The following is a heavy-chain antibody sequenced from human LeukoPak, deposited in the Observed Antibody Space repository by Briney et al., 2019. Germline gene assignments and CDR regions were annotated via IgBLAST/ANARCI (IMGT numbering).Heavy chain of an antibody. CDR3: ARDWKTNSFDY. CDR1: EFTFTTYG. CDR2: IYYDGSNI. D-gene: IGHD1-1*01. J-gene: IGHJ4*02. V-gene: IGHV3-33*01. Sequence: GGSLRLSCAASEFTFTTYGMHWVRQAPGKGLGRVAFIYYDGSNIYYADYVKGRFTISRDISKNTLYLQMDSLRAEDTAIYYCARDWKTNSFDYWGQGTLVTVSS.